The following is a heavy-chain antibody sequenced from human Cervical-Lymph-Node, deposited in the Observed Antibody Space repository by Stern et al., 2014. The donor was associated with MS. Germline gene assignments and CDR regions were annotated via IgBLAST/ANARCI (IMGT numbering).Heavy chain of an antibody. V-gene: IGHV1-69*09. J-gene: IGHJ4*02. Sequence: VQLVESGAEVKKPGSSVKVSCKPSEGTFGDSTINWVRQAPGQGLEWMGKIVPILGITSHPQNFQGRVTFTADDSRTTAYLELRGLRSDDTAIYYCARTSLLDSWGQGTLVTVSS. D-gene: IGHD1-1*01. CDR2: IVPILGIT. CDR1: EGTFGDST. CDR3: ARTSLLDS.